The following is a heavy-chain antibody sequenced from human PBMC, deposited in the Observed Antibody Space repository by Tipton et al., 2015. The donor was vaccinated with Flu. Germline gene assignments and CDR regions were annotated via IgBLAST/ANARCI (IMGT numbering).Heavy chain of an antibody. CDR1: GDSISSYY. CDR2: IYTSGST. V-gene: IGHV4-4*07. J-gene: IGHJ4*02. CDR3: ARAPYSDYDTSGSSFDY. D-gene: IGHD3-22*01. Sequence: LRLTCTVSGDSISSYYWSWIRQPAGKGLEWIGRIYTSGSTNYNASLKSRVTMSVDTSKNQFSLKLSSVTAADTAVYYCARAPYSDYDTSGSSFDYWGQGTLVTVSS.